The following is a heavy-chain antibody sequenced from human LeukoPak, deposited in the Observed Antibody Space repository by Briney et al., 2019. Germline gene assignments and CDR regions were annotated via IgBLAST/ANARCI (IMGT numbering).Heavy chain of an antibody. D-gene: IGHD1-26*01. CDR2: FYSTGST. CDR3: ARDQYSGSLDY. Sequence: PSETLSHTCTVSGGSISSYYWTWIRQPAGKGLEWIGRFYSTGSTNYNPSLKSRVTMSVDTSKNQFSLKPSSVTAADTAVYYCARDQYSGSLDYWGQGTLVTVSS. V-gene: IGHV4-4*07. CDR1: GGSISSYY. J-gene: IGHJ4*02.